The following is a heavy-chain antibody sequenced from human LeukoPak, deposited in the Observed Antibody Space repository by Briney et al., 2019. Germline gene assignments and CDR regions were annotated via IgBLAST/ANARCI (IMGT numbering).Heavy chain of an antibody. D-gene: IGHD3-10*01. CDR2: INHSGST. Sequence: SETLSLTCAVYGGSFSGYYWSWIRQPPGKGLEWIGEINHSGSTNYNPSLKSRVTISVDTSKNQFSLKLSPVTAADTAVYYCASAWFGSGSPLWGQGTLVTVSS. J-gene: IGHJ4*02. CDR1: GGSFSGYY. V-gene: IGHV4-34*01. CDR3: ASAWFGSGSPL.